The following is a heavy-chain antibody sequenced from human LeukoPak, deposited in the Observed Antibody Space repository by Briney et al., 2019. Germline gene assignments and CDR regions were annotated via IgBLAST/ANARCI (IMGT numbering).Heavy chain of an antibody. V-gene: IGHV3-23*01. CDR2: ITGSGGNT. Sequence: GGSLRLSCAASGFTFSSYSMSWVRQAPGKGLEWVSVITGSGGNTYYADSVKGRFTISKDNSKNTVYLQMSSLRVDDTAVYYYAKAASSSWPSYYYGMDVWGQGTTVTVSS. D-gene: IGHD6-13*01. CDR3: AKAASSSWPSYYYGMDV. CDR1: GFTFSSYS. J-gene: IGHJ6*02.